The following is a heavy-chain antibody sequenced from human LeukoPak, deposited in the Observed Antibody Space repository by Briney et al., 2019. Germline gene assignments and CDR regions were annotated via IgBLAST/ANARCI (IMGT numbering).Heavy chain of an antibody. V-gene: IGHV3-30*02. Sequence: PGGSLRLSCAASGFTFSSYGMHGVHQAPGKGLEWVAFIRYDGSNKYYADSVKGRFTISRDNSKNTLYLQMNRLRAEDTAVYYCAKPVVVVPAATNNWFDPWGQGTLVTVSS. CDR3: AKPVVVVPAATNNWFDP. CDR1: GFTFSSYG. J-gene: IGHJ5*02. CDR2: IRYDGSNK. D-gene: IGHD2-2*01.